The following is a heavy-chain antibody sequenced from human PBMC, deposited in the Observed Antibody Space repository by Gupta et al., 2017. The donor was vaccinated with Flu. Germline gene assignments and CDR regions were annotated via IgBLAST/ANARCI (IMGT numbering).Heavy chain of an antibody. CDR2: ISSSSSYI. CDR3: VRDWSTTWQRGNYFDY. J-gene: IGHJ4*02. V-gene: IGHV3-21*02. Sequence: EVQLLESGGGLVKPGGSLTLSCAVAGFTFSSCNMNWARQAPGKGLEWVSSISSSSSYIYYADSVKGRFTVSRDNSKNSLYLHMNSVRVEDAAVYYCVRDWSTTWQRGNYFDYWGQGTLVSVSS. D-gene: IGHD6-25*01. CDR1: GFTFSSCN.